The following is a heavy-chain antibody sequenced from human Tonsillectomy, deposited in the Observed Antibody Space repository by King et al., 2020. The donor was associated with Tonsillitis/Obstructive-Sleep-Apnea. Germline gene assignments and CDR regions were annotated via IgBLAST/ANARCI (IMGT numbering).Heavy chain of an antibody. CDR2: ISTYSGNT. CDR1: GYTFTSYG. V-gene: IGHV1-18*01. CDR3: ARDYCSSTSCYARYFDY. D-gene: IGHD2-2*01. Sequence: QLVQSGAEVKKPGASVKVSCKASGYTFTSYGISWVRQAPGQGLEWMGWISTYSGNTNYAQKLQGRVTMTTDTSTSTAYMELRSLRSDDTAVYYCARDYCSSTSCYARYFDYWGQGTLVTVSS. J-gene: IGHJ4*02.